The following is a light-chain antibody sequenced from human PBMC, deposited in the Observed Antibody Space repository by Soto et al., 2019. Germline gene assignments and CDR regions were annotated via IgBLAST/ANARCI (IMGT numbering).Light chain of an antibody. CDR3: QQYGSSTPSWT. Sequence: ETVLTQSPGTLSLSPGERATLFCRASRSVSASYLAWYQQKPGQAPRLLIYGASSRATGIPDRFSGSGSGTDFTFTISRLEPEDFAVYYCQQYGSSTPSWTFGQGTKVEIK. CDR2: GAS. V-gene: IGKV3-20*01. J-gene: IGKJ1*01. CDR1: RSVSASY.